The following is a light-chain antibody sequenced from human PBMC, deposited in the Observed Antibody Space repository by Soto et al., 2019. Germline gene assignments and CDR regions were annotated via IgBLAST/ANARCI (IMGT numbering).Light chain of an antibody. CDR3: QQYNNWPIT. CDR2: GAS. Sequence: EIVMTQSPATPSVFLGERATLSCRASQSVNSNLAWYQQKPGQAPRLLIYGASTRATGIPARFSGSGSGTEFTLTISSLQSEDFAVYYCQQYNNWPITFGQGTRLEIK. J-gene: IGKJ5*01. V-gene: IGKV3-15*01. CDR1: QSVNSN.